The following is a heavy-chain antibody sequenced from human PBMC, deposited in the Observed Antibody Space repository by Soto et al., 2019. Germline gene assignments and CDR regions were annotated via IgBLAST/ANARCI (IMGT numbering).Heavy chain of an antibody. Sequence: PGGSLRLSCAASGFTFSSYGMHWVRQAPGKGLEWVAVISYDGSNKYYADSVKGRFTISRDNSKNTLYLQMNSLRAEDTAVYYCAKDEDYYGSGSYSTPDYWGQGTLVTVSS. CDR2: ISYDGSNK. J-gene: IGHJ4*02. V-gene: IGHV3-30*18. CDR1: GFTFSSYG. D-gene: IGHD3-10*01. CDR3: AKDEDYYGSGSYSTPDY.